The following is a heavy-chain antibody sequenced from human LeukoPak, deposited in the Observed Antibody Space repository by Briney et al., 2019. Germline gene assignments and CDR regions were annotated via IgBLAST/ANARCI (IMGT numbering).Heavy chain of an antibody. CDR1: GYTFTSYG. Sequence: ASVKVSCKASGYTFTSYGISWVRQAPGQGLEWMGWISAYSGNTNYAQKLQGRVTMTTDTSTSTAYMELRSLRSDDTAVYYCARDGIILNQKDIVVVPAAIIDVGYFDYWGQGTLVTVSS. V-gene: IGHV1-18*01. J-gene: IGHJ4*02. CDR3: ARDGIILNQKDIVVVPAAIIDVGYFDY. D-gene: IGHD2-2*02. CDR2: ISAYSGNT.